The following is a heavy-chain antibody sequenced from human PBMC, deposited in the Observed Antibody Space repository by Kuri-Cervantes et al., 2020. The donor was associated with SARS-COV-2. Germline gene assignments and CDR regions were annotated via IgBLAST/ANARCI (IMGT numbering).Heavy chain of an antibody. CDR3: ARIVRAQLLYGDAFDI. V-gene: IGHV3-30*02. D-gene: IGHD2-2*02. Sequence: GESLKISCAASGFTFSSYGMHWVRQAPGKGLEWVAFIRYDGSNKYYADSVKGRFTISRDNSKNTLYLQMNSLRAEDTAVYYCARIVRAQLLYGDAFDIWGQGTMVTVSS. J-gene: IGHJ3*02. CDR1: GFTFSSYG. CDR2: IRYDGSNK.